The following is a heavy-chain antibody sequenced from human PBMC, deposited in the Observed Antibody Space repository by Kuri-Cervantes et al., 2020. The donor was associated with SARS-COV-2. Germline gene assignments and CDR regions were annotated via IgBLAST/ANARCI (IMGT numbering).Heavy chain of an antibody. V-gene: IGHV3-23*03. CDR2: IYSGGTST. D-gene: IGHD2-21*01. CDR1: GSTYSSYA. Sequence: GASLKISCAASGSTYSSYAMSWVSQAVGKGLEWVQVIYSGGTSTYYADSVKGRFTISRDNSKNTLYLQMNSLRAEDTAVYYCAKDGDPDYWGQGTLVTVSS. CDR3: AKDGDPDY. J-gene: IGHJ4*02.